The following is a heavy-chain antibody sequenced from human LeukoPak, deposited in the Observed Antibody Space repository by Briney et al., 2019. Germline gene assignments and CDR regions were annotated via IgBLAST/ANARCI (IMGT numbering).Heavy chain of an antibody. J-gene: IGHJ4*02. Sequence: PSETLSLTCAVSGYSISSSYYWGWIRQPPGKGLEWIGSIYHSGSTYYNPSLKSRVTISVDTSKNQFSLKLSSVTAADTAVYYCASKRDIAARPLDYWGQGTLVTVSS. CDR3: ASKRDIAARPLDY. CDR1: GYSISSSYY. V-gene: IGHV4-38-2*01. CDR2: IYHSGST. D-gene: IGHD6-6*01.